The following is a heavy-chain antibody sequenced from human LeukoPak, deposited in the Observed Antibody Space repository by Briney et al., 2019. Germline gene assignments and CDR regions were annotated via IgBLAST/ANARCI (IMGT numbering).Heavy chain of an antibody. V-gene: IGHV1-2*02. J-gene: IGHJ4*02. CDR3: ARSYHTGDRDY. CDR2: INPNSGGT. Sequence: GASVKVSCKASGYTFTGYYIHWVRQAPGQGLEWMGWINPNSGGTNYAQKFQGRVTMTRDTSISTAYMEVSRLRSDDTAVYYCARSYHTGDRDYWGQGTLVTVSS. CDR1: GYTFTGYY. D-gene: IGHD7-27*01.